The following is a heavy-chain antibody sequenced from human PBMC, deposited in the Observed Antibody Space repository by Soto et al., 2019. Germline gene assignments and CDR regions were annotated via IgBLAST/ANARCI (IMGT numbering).Heavy chain of an antibody. CDR2: IVVGSGNT. CDR1: GFTFTSSA. CDR3: ARDAPPEDY. V-gene: IGHV1-58*01. J-gene: IGHJ4*02. Sequence: GASVKVSCKASGFTFTSSAVQWVRQARGQRLEWIGWIVVGSGNTNYAQKFQERVTMTTDTSTSTAYMELRSLRSDDTAVYYCARDAPPEDYWGQGTLVTVSS.